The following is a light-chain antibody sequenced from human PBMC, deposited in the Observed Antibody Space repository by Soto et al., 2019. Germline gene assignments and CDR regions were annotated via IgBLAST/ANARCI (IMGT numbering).Light chain of an antibody. CDR1: SSDVGGYKY. Sequence: QSALTQPPSASGSPGQSVTIACTGTSSDVGGYKYVSWYQQHPGKAPKLMIYEVNKRPSGVPDRFSGSKSGHTASLTVSGLQADDEADYFCSSYAGRNIVLFGGGTKPPS. CDR2: EVN. J-gene: IGLJ2*01. CDR3: SSYAGRNIVL. V-gene: IGLV2-8*01.